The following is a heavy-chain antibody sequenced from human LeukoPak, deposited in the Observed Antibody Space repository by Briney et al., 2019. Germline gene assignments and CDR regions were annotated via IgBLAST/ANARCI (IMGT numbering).Heavy chain of an antibody. CDR1: GFTFSSFW. CDR2: ISSSSTI. J-gene: IGHJ4*02. V-gene: IGHV3-48*01. CDR3: ARATVVTPGEFDY. Sequence: GGSLRLSCAASGFTFSSFWMSWVRQAPGKGLEWVSYISSSSTIYYADSVKGRSTISRDNAKNSLYLQMNSLRAEDTAVYYCARATVVTPGEFDYWGQGTLVTVSS. D-gene: IGHD4-23*01.